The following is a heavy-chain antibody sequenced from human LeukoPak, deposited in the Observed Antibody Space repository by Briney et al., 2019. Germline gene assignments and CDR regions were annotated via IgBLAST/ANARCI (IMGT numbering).Heavy chain of an antibody. D-gene: IGHD6-19*01. CDR3: VGGIGWQPDY. CDR2: IRQDGRET. CDR1: GFTFSDYY. J-gene: IGHJ4*02. Sequence: GGSLRLSCAASGFTFSDYYMSWIRQAPGKGLEWVAIIRQDGRETLYLDSVRGRFTISRDNAKSSVYLEINSLRAEDTAVYYCVGGIGWQPDYWGQGTLVTVSS. V-gene: IGHV3-7*03.